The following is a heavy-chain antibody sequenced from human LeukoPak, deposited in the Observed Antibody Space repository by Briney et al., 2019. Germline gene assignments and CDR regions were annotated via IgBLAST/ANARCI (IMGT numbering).Heavy chain of an antibody. V-gene: IGHV4-39*07. CDR1: GGSISSTSYN. D-gene: IGHD3-10*01. J-gene: IGHJ4*02. Sequence: SETLSLTCTVSGGSISSTSYNWGWNRQPPGKGLEWIGSIFYTGSANYSPSLKSRVTMSVDTSKNQFSLILNSVTAADTAIYYCAKTLLRGLYYFDRWGQGTLVTVSS. CDR3: AKTLLRGLYYFDR. CDR2: IFYTGSA.